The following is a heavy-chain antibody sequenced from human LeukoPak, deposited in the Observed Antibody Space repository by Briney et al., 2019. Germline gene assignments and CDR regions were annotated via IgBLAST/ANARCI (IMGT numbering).Heavy chain of an antibody. J-gene: IGHJ6*03. Sequence: ASVKASCKASGYTFTSYGISWVRQAPGQGLEWMGWISAYNGNTNYAQKLQGRVTMTTDTSTSTAYMELRSLRSDDTAVYYCARGDGGGSSVWAVYFYYFYMDIWGKGTTVTVSS. CDR3: ARGDGGGSSVWAVYFYYFYMDI. V-gene: IGHV1-18*01. CDR1: GYTFTSYG. D-gene: IGHD6-19*01. CDR2: ISAYNGNT.